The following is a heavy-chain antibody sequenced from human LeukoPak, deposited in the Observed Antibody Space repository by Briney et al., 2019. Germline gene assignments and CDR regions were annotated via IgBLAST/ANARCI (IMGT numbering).Heavy chain of an antibody. J-gene: IGHJ2*01. CDR1: GYTFTGYY. CDR3: ARVGSSWGYYWYFDL. CDR2: INPNSSGT. V-gene: IGHV1-2*02. Sequence: SSVKVSCKASGYTFTGYYMHWVRQAPGQGLEWMGWINPNSSGTNYAQMFQGRVTMTRETSISTAYMEVSRLRSDETAVYCCARVGSSWGYYWYFDLWGRGTLVTVSS. D-gene: IGHD7-27*01.